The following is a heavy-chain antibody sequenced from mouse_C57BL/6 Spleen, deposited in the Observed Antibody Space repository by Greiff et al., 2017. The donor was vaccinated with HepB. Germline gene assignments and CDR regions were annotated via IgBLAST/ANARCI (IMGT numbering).Heavy chain of an antibody. J-gene: IGHJ4*01. CDR3: ARSVSFYYAMDY. Sequence: LVESGPELVKPGASVKLSCKASGYTFTSYDINWVKQRPGQGLEWIGWIYPRDGSTQYNEKFKGKATLTVDTSSSTAYMELHSLTSEDSAVYFCARSVSFYYAMDYWGQGTSVTVSS. V-gene: IGHV1-85*01. CDR2: IYPRDGST. CDR1: GYTFTSYD.